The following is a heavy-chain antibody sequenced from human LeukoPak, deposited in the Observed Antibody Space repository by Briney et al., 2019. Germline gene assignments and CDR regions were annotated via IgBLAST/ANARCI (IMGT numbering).Heavy chain of an antibody. J-gene: IGHJ4*02. V-gene: IGHV3-21*04. CDR1: GFTFSSYS. CDR2: ISSSSSYI. CDR3: AKDSIELRYFDWLSPMDY. D-gene: IGHD3-9*01. Sequence: GGSLRLSCAASGFTFSSYSMNWVRQAPGKGLEWVSSISSSSSYIYYAASVKGRFTISRDNSKNTLYLQMNSLRAEDTAVYYCAKDSIELRYFDWLSPMDYWGQGTLVTVSS.